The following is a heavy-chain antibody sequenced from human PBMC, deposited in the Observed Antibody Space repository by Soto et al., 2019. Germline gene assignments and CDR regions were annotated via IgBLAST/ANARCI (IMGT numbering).Heavy chain of an antibody. CDR3: ARSPIVAPPYYYYYMDV. D-gene: IGHD5-12*01. CDR1: GYTITGYY. V-gene: IGHV1-2*04. CDR2: INPNSGGT. Sequence: ASVKVSCKASGYTITGYYMHWVRQAPGQGFEWMGWINPNSGGTNYAQKFQGWVTMTRDTSISTAYMELSRLRSDDTAVYYCARSPIVAPPYYYYYMDVWGKGTTVTVSS. J-gene: IGHJ6*03.